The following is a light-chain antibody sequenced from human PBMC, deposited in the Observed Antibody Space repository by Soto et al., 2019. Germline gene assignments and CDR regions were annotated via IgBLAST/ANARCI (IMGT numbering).Light chain of an antibody. Sequence: EVALTQSPGTLSLSPGARATLSCRASQNIANDYLTWYQQKPGQAPRVLIYDASTRATGIPDRFSGSGSGTDFTLTISRLEPEDFAMYYRQQYGSSPWTFGQGTKVDIK. CDR3: QQYGSSPWT. V-gene: IGKV3-20*01. J-gene: IGKJ1*01. CDR2: DAS. CDR1: QNIANDY.